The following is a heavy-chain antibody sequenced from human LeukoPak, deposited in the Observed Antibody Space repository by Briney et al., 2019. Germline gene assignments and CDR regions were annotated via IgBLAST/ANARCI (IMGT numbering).Heavy chain of an antibody. D-gene: IGHD2-15*01. V-gene: IGHV4-39*07. J-gene: IGHJ4*02. CDR1: GGSISSSSYY. CDR2: IYTSGST. Sequence: SETLSLTCTVSGGSISSSSYYWGWIRQPPGKGLEWIGRIYTSGSTNYNPSLKSRVTISVDTSKNQFSLKLSSVTAADTAVYYCARAFVGYFDYWGQGTLVTVSS. CDR3: ARAFVGYFDY.